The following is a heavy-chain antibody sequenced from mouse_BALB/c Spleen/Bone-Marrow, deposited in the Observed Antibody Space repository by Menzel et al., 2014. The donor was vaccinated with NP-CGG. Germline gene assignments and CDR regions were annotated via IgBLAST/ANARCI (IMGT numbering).Heavy chain of an antibody. CDR3: ARRDGGPMDY. CDR2: ISSGGSYT. J-gene: IGHJ4*01. D-gene: IGHD2-3*01. V-gene: IGHV5-6*02. CDR1: GFTFSNYG. Sequence: EVKLVESGGDLVKPGGSLKLSCAASGFTFSNYGMSWVRQTPDERLEWVATISSGGSYTYYPDSVKGRFTISRDNAKNTLYLQMSSLKSEDTAMYYCARRDGGPMDYWGQGTSVTVSS.